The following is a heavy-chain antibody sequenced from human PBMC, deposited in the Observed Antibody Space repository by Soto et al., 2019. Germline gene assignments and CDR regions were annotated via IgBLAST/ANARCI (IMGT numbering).Heavy chain of an antibody. CDR1: GDSVSSNSAA. Sequence: PSQTLSHACAISGDSVSSNSAAWNWIRQSPSRGLEWLGRTYQRSKWYNDYAVSVKSRITINPDTSKYQFSLQMNSLKTEDTAVYYCTTDPVTMIVVVPSSGWGQGTLVTVSS. D-gene: IGHD3-22*01. CDR3: TTDPVTMIVVVPSSG. V-gene: IGHV6-1*01. CDR2: TYQRSKWYN. J-gene: IGHJ4*02.